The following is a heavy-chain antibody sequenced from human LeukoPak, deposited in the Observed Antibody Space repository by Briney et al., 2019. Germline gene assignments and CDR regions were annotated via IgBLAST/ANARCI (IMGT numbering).Heavy chain of an antibody. J-gene: IGHJ4*02. D-gene: IGHD2-2*01. CDR2: ISGSGGST. CDR1: GFTFSNYG. Sequence: GGTLRLSCAASGFTFSNYGMSWVRQAPGKGLEWVSAISGSGGSTYYADSVKGRFTISRDNAKNSLYLQMNSLRAEDTAVYYCARVDGCSSTSCYGSDFDYWGQGTLVTVSS. V-gene: IGHV3-23*01. CDR3: ARVDGCSSTSCYGSDFDY.